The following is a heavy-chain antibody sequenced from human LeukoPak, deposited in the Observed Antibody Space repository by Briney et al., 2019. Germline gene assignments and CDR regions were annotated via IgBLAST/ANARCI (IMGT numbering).Heavy chain of an antibody. CDR1: GFTFSSYW. Sequence: PGGSLRLSCATSGFTFSSYWMHWVRQVPGKGLVWVSRINEDGSSTSYADSVKGRFTISRDNAKNTLYLQMNSLRAEDTSVYYCARDLRGARDYWGQGTLVTVSS. J-gene: IGHJ4*02. D-gene: IGHD1-26*01. CDR3: ARDLRGARDY. V-gene: IGHV3-74*01. CDR2: INEDGSST.